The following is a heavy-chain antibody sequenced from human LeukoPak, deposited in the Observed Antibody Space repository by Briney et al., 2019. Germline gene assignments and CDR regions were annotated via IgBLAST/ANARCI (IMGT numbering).Heavy chain of an antibody. Sequence: PSETLSLTCAVYGGSFSGYYWSWIRQPPGKGLEWIGEINHSGSTNYNPSLKSRVTISVDTSKNQFSLKLSSVTAADTAVYYCARRHYALDQQWLERNFDYWGQGTLVTVSS. CDR3: ARRHYALDQQWLERNFDY. CDR1: GGSFSGYY. CDR2: INHSGST. D-gene: IGHD6-19*01. V-gene: IGHV4-34*01. J-gene: IGHJ4*02.